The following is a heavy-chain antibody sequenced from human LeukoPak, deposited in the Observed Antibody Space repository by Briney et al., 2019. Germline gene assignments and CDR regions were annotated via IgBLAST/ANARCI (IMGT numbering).Heavy chain of an antibody. D-gene: IGHD3-10*01. V-gene: IGHV3-21*01. CDR2: ISSSSSYI. CDR1: GFTFSSYS. CDR3: ARDDGARYDGMDV. Sequence: GGSRRLSCAASGFTFSSYSMNWVRQAPGKGLEWVSSISSSSSYIYYADSVKGRFTISRDNAKNSLYLQMNSLRAEDTAVYYCARDDGARYDGMDVWGQGTTVTVSS. J-gene: IGHJ6*02.